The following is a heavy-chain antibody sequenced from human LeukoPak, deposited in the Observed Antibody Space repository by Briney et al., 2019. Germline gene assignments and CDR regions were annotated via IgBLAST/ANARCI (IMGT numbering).Heavy chain of an antibody. CDR1: GFTFSSYS. Sequence: GGSLRLSCAASGFTFSSYSMNWVRQAPGKGLEWVPSISSSSSYIYYADSVKGRFTISRDNAKNSLYLQMNSLRAEDTAVYYCARDYYDSSGYYYSIHGMDVWGQGTTVTVSS. CDR2: ISSSSSYI. CDR3: ARDYYDSSGYYYSIHGMDV. D-gene: IGHD3-22*01. J-gene: IGHJ6*02. V-gene: IGHV3-21*01.